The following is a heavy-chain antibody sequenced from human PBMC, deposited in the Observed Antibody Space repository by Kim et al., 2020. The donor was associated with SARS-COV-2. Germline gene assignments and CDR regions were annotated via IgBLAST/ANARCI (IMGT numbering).Heavy chain of an antibody. J-gene: IGHJ4*02. D-gene: IGHD3-10*02. CDR3: AKMFGDAPGITDY. V-gene: IGHV3-23*01. Sequence: GGSLRLSCAASGFTFSSHGMSWVRRAPGKGLEWVSTISDDGGDTWYTASVRGRFTISRDNSKNTLYLQLDSLRVEDTAVYYCAKMFGDAPGITDYWGQGTLVTVSS. CDR2: ISDDGGDT. CDR1: GFTFSSHG.